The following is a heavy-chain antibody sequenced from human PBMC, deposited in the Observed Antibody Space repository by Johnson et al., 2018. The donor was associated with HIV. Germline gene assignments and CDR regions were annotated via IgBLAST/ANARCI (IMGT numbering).Heavy chain of an antibody. CDR2: IYSGGGT. Sequence: MQLVESGGGLVQPGGSLRLSCAASGFTFHDSYMSWVRQAPGKGLEWVSVIYSGGGTYYAYSVKGRFTISTDNSKNSLFLQMNSLRVEDTVVYYCARSGGYPNAFDMWGQGTLVTVPA. CDR1: GFTFHDSY. CDR3: ARSGGYPNAFDM. D-gene: IGHD6-13*01. V-gene: IGHV3-66*01. J-gene: IGHJ3*02.